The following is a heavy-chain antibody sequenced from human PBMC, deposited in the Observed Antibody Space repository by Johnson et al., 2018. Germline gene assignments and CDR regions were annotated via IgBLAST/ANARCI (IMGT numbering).Heavy chain of an antibody. J-gene: IGHJ6*04. CDR2: IRGEDDEHRA. V-gene: IGHV3-23*01. CDR1: GFIFKTYG. Sequence: ESGGGLVQPGGSLTLSCAVSGFIFKTYGMSWVRQAPGQGLDWVAAIRGEDDEHRAYYADSVKGRFTTSRDHSGNTLYLQMSRLRAEDTATYCFARGTLGYYGLDVWGEGTTVTVSS. CDR3: ARGTLGYYGLDV. D-gene: IGHD3-16*01.